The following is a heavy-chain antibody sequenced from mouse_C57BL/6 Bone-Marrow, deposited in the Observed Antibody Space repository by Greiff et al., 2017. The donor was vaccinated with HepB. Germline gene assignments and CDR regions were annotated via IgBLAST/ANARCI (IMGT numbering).Heavy chain of an antibody. D-gene: IGHD2-1*01. Sequence: VQLKQSGPELVKPGASVKMSCKASGYTFTDYNMHWVKQSHGKSLEWIGYINPNNGGTSYNQKFKGKATLTVNKSSSTAYMELRSLTSEDSAVYYCARGNYGNARVDYWGQGTTLTVSS. J-gene: IGHJ2*01. CDR1: GYTFTDYN. V-gene: IGHV1-22*01. CDR2: INPNNGGT. CDR3: ARGNYGNARVDY.